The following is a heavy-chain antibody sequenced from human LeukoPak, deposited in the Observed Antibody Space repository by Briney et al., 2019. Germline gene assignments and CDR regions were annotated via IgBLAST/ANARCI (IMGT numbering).Heavy chain of an antibody. D-gene: IGHD7-27*01. V-gene: IGHV3-7*01. CDR3: ATLNWESPDY. CDR1: GFTLSNFW. CDR2: INQDGSEK. J-gene: IGHJ4*02. Sequence: PGGSLRLSCAGYGFTLSNFWMNWVRRAPGKGLEWVANINQDGSEKYYADSVKGRFTLSRDNAENSVYLQMNNLRPEETAVYYCATLNWESPDYWGQGTLVTVSS.